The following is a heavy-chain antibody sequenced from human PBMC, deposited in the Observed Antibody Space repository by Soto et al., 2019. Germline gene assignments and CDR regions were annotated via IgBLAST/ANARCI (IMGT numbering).Heavy chain of an antibody. CDR3: ARDQNYYCSGSGDYYYYGMDV. Sequence: PSETLSLTCTVSGGSVSSGSYYWSWIRQPPGRGLEWIGYIYYSGSTNYNPSLKSRVTISVDTSKNQFSLKLSSVTAADTAVYYCARDQNYYCSGSGDYYYYGMDVWGQGTTVTVSS. V-gene: IGHV4-61*01. D-gene: IGHD3-10*01. CDR1: GGSVSSGSYY. J-gene: IGHJ6*02. CDR2: IYYSGST.